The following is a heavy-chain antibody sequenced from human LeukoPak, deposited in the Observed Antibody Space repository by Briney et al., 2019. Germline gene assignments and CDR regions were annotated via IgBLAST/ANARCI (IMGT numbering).Heavy chain of an antibody. CDR2: IYSGGTT. Sequence: PGGSLRLSCEVSGFPVRSRYMTRVRQPPGKGLECVAVIYSGGTTYHIDSVKGRFTISRDISKSTMYLEMNNLRVEDTATYYCASLEGGPSDGRWGQGTLVIVSS. D-gene: IGHD3-3*01. CDR1: GFPVRSRY. CDR3: ASLEGGPSDGR. V-gene: IGHV3-53*03. J-gene: IGHJ4*02.